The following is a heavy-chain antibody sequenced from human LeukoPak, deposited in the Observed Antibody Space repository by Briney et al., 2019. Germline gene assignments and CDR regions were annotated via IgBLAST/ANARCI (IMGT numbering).Heavy chain of an antibody. CDR3: ARDMCSGGSCYSVDI. D-gene: IGHD2-15*01. CDR1: GGSISNYY. CDR2: IYYSGST. J-gene: IGHJ3*02. V-gene: IGHV4-59*01. Sequence: SETLSPTCTVSGGSISNYYWSWIRQPPGKGLEWIGFIYYSGSTNYNPSLKSRVTISVDTSKNQFSLKLSSVTAADTAVYYCARDMCSGGSCYSVDIWGQGTMVTVSS.